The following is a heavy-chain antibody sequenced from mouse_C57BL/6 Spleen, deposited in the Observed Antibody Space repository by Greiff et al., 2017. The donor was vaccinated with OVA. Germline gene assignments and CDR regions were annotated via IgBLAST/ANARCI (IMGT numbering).Heavy chain of an antibody. J-gene: IGHJ2*01. Sequence: VKLMESGPGLVQPSQSLSITCTVSGFSLTSYGVHWVRQSPGKGLEWLGVIWSGGSTDYNAAFISRLSISKDNSKSQVFFKMNSLQADDTAIYYCARNEIYYGNYDYFDYWGQGTTLTVSS. CDR3: ARNEIYYGNYDYFDY. CDR2: IWSGGST. V-gene: IGHV2-2*01. D-gene: IGHD2-1*01. CDR1: GFSLTSYG.